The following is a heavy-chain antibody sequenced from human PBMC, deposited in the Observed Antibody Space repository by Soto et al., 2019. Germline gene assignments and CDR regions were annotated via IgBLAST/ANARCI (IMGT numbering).Heavy chain of an antibody. J-gene: IGHJ5*02. Sequence: QVQLVKSGAEVKKPGASVKVSCKAPRYIFTAYFMHWVRQAPGQGLEWMGWINPNNDATHYGLSFKGRVTMTRNTSISTAYMELSSLRSDDTAIYYCKSHDPVTRFEPWGQRTLVIVSS. CDR2: INPNNDAT. V-gene: IGHV1-2*02. CDR1: RYIFTAYF. CDR3: KSHDPVTRFEP. D-gene: IGHD5-18*01.